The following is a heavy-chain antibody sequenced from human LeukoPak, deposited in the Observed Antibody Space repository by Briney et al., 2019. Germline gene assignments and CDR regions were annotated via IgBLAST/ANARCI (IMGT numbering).Heavy chain of an antibody. J-gene: IGHJ6*03. CDR3: ARGPAIAARRNYYYYYMDV. CDR1: GYTFTSYD. CDR2: MNPNSGNT. V-gene: IGHV1-8*01. Sequence: ASVKVSCKASGYTFTSYDINWVRQATGQGLEWMGWMNPNSGNTGYAQKFQGRVTMTRNTSISTAYMELSSLRSEDTAVYYCARGPAIAARRNYYYYYMDVWGKGTTVTVSS. D-gene: IGHD6-6*01.